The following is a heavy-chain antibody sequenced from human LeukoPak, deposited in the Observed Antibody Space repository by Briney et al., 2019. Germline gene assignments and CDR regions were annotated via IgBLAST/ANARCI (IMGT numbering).Heavy chain of an antibody. CDR1: GGSISSSNW. Sequence: SETLSLTCAVSGGSISSSNWWSWVRQPPGKGLEWIGEIYHSGSTNYNPSLKSRVTISVDTSKNQFSLKLSSVTAADTAVYYCASPHYYDSSGPINHWGQGTLVTVSS. CDR3: ASPHYYDSSGPINH. D-gene: IGHD3-22*01. CDR2: IYHSGST. V-gene: IGHV4-4*02. J-gene: IGHJ5*02.